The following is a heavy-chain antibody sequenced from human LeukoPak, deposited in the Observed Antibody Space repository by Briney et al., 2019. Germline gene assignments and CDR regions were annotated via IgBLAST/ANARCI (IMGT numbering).Heavy chain of an antibody. CDR1: GYTFTDYY. CDR2: VDPEDGET. V-gene: IGHV1-69-2*01. Sequence: ASVKISCKVSGYTFTDYYMHWLQQAPGKGLEWMGLVDPEDGETIYAEKFQGRVTITADTSTDTAYMELSSLRSEDTAVYYCATAGARYCSGGSCLDYWGQGTLVTVSS. CDR3: ATAGARYCSGGSCLDY. D-gene: IGHD2-15*01. J-gene: IGHJ4*02.